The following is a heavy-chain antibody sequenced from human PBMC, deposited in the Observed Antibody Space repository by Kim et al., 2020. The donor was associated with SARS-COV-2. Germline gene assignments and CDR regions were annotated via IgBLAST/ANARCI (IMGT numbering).Heavy chain of an antibody. Sequence: EDGTNKHSSDAVKRRFPISRDNARNSLYLEMNSLRAEDTAVYYCMRDWTDSWGQGTLVIVSS. J-gene: IGHJ4*02. CDR2: EDGTNK. CDR3: MRDWTDS. D-gene: IGHD3-3*01. V-gene: IGHV3-7*01.